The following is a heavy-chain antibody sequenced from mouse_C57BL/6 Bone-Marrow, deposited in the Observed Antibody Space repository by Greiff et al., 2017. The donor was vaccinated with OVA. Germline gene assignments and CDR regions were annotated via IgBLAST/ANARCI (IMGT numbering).Heavy chain of an antibody. V-gene: IGHV1-49*01. CDR3: ASSNYFAY. J-gene: IGHJ3*01. CDR1: YFAFMACA. Sequence: LQQSGAELVRPGSSVKLSCKDSYFAFMACAMHWVKQRPGPGLEWIGSFTMYSDATEYSANFKGKATLTANTSSCTAYMELSIRASEDSAVYYCASSNYFAYWGQGTRVTVSA. D-gene: IGHD2-5*01. CDR2: FTMYSDAT.